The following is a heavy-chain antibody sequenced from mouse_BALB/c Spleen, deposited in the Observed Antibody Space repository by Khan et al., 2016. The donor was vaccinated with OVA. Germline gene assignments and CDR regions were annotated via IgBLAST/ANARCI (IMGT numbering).Heavy chain of an antibody. V-gene: IGHV5-6*01. CDR1: GFTFSTYG. CDR2: ISSGGSYT. Sequence: EVELVESGGDLVKPEGSLKLSCAASGFTFSTYGMSWVRQTPDKRLEWVATISSGGSYTYYPDSVQGRFTISRDHAKTTLYLQMSSLKSEDTAMFYCARLAYYYDSEGFAYWGQGTLVTVSA. CDR3: ARLAYYYDSEGFAY. J-gene: IGHJ3*01. D-gene: IGHD1-1*01.